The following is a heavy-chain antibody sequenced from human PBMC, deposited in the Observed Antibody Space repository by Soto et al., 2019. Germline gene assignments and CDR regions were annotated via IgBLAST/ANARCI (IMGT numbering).Heavy chain of an antibody. CDR2: IYYSGST. CDR1: GGSIISYY. D-gene: IGHD4-17*01. V-gene: IGHV4-59*01. CDR3: ARTDGDYAPFDY. J-gene: IGHJ4*02. Sequence: PSETLSLTCTVSGGSIISYYWSWIRQPPGKGLEWIGYIYYSGSTNYNPSLKSRVTISVDTSKNQFSLKLSSVTAADTAVYYCARTDGDYAPFDYWGQGTLVTVSS.